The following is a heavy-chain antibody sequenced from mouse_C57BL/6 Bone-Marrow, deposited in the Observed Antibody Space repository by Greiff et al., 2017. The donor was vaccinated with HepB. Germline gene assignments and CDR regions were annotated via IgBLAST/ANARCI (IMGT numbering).Heavy chain of an antibody. CDR1: GFTFSDYY. Sequence: DVMLVESGGGLVQPGGSLKLSCAASGFTFSDYYMYWVRQTPEKRLEWVAYISNGGGSTYYPDTVKGRFTISRDNAKNTLYLQMSRLKSEDTAMYYCARGFYYGSSPSMDYWGQGTSVTVSS. CDR2: ISNGGGST. D-gene: IGHD1-1*01. CDR3: ARGFYYGSSPSMDY. V-gene: IGHV5-12*01. J-gene: IGHJ4*01.